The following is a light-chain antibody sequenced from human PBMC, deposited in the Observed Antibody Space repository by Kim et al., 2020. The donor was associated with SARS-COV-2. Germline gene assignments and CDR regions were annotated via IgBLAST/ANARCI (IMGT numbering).Light chain of an antibody. Sequence: EIVMTQSPATLSVSPGERATLSCRASQSVSTSLAWYQQKPGQAPSLPIYGASTRATDVPARFSGSGSGTEFTLTISSLQSEDFAVYYCQQYNNWPLFGQGTKVDIK. CDR2: GAS. V-gene: IGKV3-15*01. CDR3: QQYNNWPL. J-gene: IGKJ1*01. CDR1: QSVSTS.